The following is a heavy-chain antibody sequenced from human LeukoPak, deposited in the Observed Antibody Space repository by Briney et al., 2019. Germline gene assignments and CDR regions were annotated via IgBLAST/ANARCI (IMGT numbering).Heavy chain of an antibody. D-gene: IGHD1-7*01. CDR3: AKNAEREKHFTPKRYKWNSYFDY. CDR2: MSGSGGST. V-gene: IGHV3-23*01. J-gene: IGHJ4*02. Sequence: GGSLRLSCAASGFTFSSYAMHWVRQAPGKGLEWVAVMSGSGGSTYYADSVKGRFTISRDNSKNTLYLQMNSLRAEDTAVYYCAKNAEREKHFTPKRYKWNSYFDYWGQGTLITVSS. CDR1: GFTFSSYA.